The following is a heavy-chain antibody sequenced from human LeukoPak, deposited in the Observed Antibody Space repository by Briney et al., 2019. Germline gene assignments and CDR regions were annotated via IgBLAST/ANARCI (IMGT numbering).Heavy chain of an antibody. CDR1: GFSFSGFW. D-gene: IGHD2/OR15-2a*01. V-gene: IGHV3-7*01. CDR2: ISQDGSNR. CDR3: AKYLNRALDS. J-gene: IGHJ4*02. Sequence: GGSLRLSCVASGFSFSGFWMSWVRQAPGKGLEWVGHISQDGSNRGYVASVEGRFTISRDKPNLSLFHKTTSLRAKDSAVYFYAKYLNRALDSWGQGTLVTVSS.